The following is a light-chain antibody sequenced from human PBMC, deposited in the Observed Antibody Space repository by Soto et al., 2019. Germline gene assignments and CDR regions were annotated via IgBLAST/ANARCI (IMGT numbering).Light chain of an antibody. Sequence: VRTQSPHSLPVTPGEPASISCRSSQSLLYSNGYNYLDWYVQKPGQSPQLLIYLGSYRASGVPDRLSGSGSGTDFTLEISRVEAEDVRLYYCMEARHTPFPFGPGTKVDIK. CDR3: MEARHTPFP. J-gene: IGKJ3*01. CDR2: LGS. CDR1: QSLLYSNGYNY. V-gene: IGKV2-28*01.